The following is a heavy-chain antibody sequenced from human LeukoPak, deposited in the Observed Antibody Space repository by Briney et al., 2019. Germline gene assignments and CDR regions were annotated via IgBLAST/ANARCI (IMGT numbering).Heavy chain of an antibody. V-gene: IGHV3-30*18. CDR2: ISYDGSNK. Sequence: PGGSLRLSCAASGFTFSSYGMPWVRQAPGKGLEWVAVISYDGSNKYYADSVKGRFTISRDNSKNTLYLQMNSLRAEDTAVYYCAKLGLRFDYWGQGTLVTVSS. CDR3: AKLGLRFDY. CDR1: GFTFSSYG. D-gene: IGHD3-3*01. J-gene: IGHJ4*02.